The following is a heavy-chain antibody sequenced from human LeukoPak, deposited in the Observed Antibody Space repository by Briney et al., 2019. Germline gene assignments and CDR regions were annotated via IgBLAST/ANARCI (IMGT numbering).Heavy chain of an antibody. V-gene: IGHV1-24*01. CDR1: GYTLTELS. Sequence: ASVKVSCKVSGYTLTELSMHWVRQAPGKGLEWMGGFDPEDGETIYAQKFQGRVTMTEDTSTDTAYMELSSLRSEDTAVYYCATVIPGDDAVAFDYWGQGNLVTVSS. J-gene: IGHJ4*02. CDR3: ATVIPGDDAVAFDY. D-gene: IGHD2-15*01. CDR2: FDPEDGET.